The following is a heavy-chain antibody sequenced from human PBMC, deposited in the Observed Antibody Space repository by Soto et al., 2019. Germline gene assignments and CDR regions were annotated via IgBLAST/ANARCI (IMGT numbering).Heavy chain of an antibody. CDR3: ARDVHDCSGGSCYSDYYYYMDV. CDR1: GDSVSSNSAA. CDR2: TYYRSKWYN. J-gene: IGHJ6*03. Sequence: SQTLSLTCAISGDSVSSNSAAWHWIRQSPSRGLEWLGRTYYRSKWYNDYAVSVKSRITMNPDTSKNQFSLQLNSVTPEDTAVYYCARDVHDCSGGSCYSDYYYYMDVWGKGTTVTVSS. D-gene: IGHD2-15*01. V-gene: IGHV6-1*01.